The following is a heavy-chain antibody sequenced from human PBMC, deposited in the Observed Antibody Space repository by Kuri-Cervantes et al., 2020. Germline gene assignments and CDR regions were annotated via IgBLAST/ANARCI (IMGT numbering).Heavy chain of an antibody. CDR1: GFTFSNYD. CDR2: ISYDGSNK. CDR3: ARDASLDFWSGYFGY. D-gene: IGHD3-3*01. J-gene: IGHJ4*02. V-gene: IGHV3-30*03. Sequence: GGSLRLSCAASGFTFSNYDIHWVRQAPGKGLEWVAVISYDGSNKYYADSVKGRSTISRDNSKNTLYLQMNSLRAEDTAVYYCARDASLDFWSGYFGYWGQGTLVTVSS.